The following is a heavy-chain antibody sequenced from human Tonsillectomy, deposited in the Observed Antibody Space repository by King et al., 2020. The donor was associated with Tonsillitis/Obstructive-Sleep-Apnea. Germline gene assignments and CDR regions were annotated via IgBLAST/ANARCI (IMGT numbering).Heavy chain of an antibody. CDR1: GFTFSTYE. J-gene: IGHJ4*02. D-gene: IGHD2-2*01. CDR2: IGSSGNTI. Sequence: VQLVESGGGLVQPGGSLRLSCAASGFTFSTYEMNWVRQAPGKGLEWVSYIGSSGNTIYYADSVKGRFTISRDNAKNSLFLQMNSLRAEDTAVYFCVRGETDRSSTNCYAGYFDYWGQGTLVTVSS. V-gene: IGHV3-48*03. CDR3: VRGETDRSSTNCYAGYFDY.